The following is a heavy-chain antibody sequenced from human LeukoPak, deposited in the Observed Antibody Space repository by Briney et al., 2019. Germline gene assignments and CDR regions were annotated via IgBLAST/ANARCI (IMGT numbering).Heavy chain of an antibody. J-gene: IGHJ3*02. CDR1: GGSISSSSYY. CDR3: ARSITMIVVVHDI. CDR2: IYYSGST. V-gene: IGHV4-39*01. Sequence: SETLSLTCTVSGGSISSSSYYWGWIRQPPGKGLEWIGSIYYSGSTYYNPSLKSRVTISVDTSKNQFSLKLSSLTAADTAVYYCARSITMIVVVHDIWGQGTMVTVSS. D-gene: IGHD3-22*01.